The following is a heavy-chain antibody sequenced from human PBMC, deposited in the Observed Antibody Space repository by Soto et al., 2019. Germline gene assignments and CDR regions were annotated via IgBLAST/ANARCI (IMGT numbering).Heavy chain of an antibody. V-gene: IGHV1-69*12. Sequence: QVQLVQSGAEVKKPGSSVKVSCKASGGTFSSYAISWVRQAPGQGLEWMGGIIPIFGTANYAQKFQGRVTITADESTSTAYMELSSLRSEDTAVYYCARARWGLGVPYYYGMDVWGQGTTVTVSS. CDR1: GGTFSSYA. CDR3: ARARWGLGVPYYYGMDV. D-gene: IGHD1-26*01. CDR2: IIPIFGTA. J-gene: IGHJ6*02.